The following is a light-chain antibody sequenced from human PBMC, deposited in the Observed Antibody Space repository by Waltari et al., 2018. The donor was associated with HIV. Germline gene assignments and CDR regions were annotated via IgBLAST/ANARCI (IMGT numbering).Light chain of an antibody. CDR3: QQYYTTPHT. CDR1: QSRSSSSNKNS. V-gene: IGKV4-1*01. CDR2: WAS. J-gene: IGKJ2*01. Sequence: DIVMTQSPDSLAVSLGERATIMCKSSQSRSSSSNKNSLAWYQQQPGHPPVLLIYWASTRNSGVPDRFSGSGSGTDFTLTISSLQAEDVAVYYCQQYYTTPHTFGQGTKLGIK.